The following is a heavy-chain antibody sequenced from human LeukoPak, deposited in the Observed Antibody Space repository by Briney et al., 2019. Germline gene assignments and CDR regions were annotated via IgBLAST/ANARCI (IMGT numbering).Heavy chain of an antibody. CDR3: AGYFGDRGLTI. V-gene: IGHV4-59*01. CDR1: GGSISGYY. D-gene: IGHD3-16*01. J-gene: IGHJ3*02. CDR2: IYYSGST. Sequence: SETLSLTCTVSGGSISGYYWSWIRQPPGKGLEWIGYIYYSGSTNYNPSLKSRVTTSVDTSKNQFSLKVNSVTAADTAVYYCAGYFGDRGLTIWGQGTMVTVSS.